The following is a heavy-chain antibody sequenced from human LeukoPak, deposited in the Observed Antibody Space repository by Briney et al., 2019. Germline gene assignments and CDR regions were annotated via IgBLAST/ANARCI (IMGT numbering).Heavy chain of an antibody. Sequence: ASVKVSCKASGYTFTGYYIHWVRQAPGQGLEWMGWINPNSGGTNYAQKLQGRVTMTTDTSTSTAYMELRSLRSDDTAVYYCARNVRPYRAAAGTWDFDYWGQGTLVTVSS. J-gene: IGHJ4*02. D-gene: IGHD6-13*01. CDR2: INPNSGGT. CDR3: ARNVRPYRAAAGTWDFDY. CDR1: GYTFTGYY. V-gene: IGHV1-2*02.